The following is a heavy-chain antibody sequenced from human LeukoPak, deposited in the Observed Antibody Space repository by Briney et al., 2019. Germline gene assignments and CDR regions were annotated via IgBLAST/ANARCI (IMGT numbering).Heavy chain of an antibody. CDR2: IYYSGST. Sequence: SETLSLTCTVSGGSISSSSYYWGWIRQPPGKGLEWIGSIYYSGSTYYNPSLKSRVTMSVDTSKNQFSLKLSSVTAADTAVYYCARDGTYGDYMYNWFDPWGQGTLVTVSS. D-gene: IGHD4-17*01. V-gene: IGHV4-39*07. J-gene: IGHJ5*02. CDR3: ARDGTYGDYMYNWFDP. CDR1: GGSISSSSYY.